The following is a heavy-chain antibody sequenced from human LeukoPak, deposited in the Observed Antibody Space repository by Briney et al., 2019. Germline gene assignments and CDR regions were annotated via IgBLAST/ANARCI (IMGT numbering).Heavy chain of an antibody. Sequence: SETLSLTCTVSGGSDNYYWGWIRQPPGKGLEWIASIHYTGNTYYNPSLKSRVTISVGTSKNQVFLRLSSVTAADTAVYYCARRAALGSSWDFDLWGQGTLVTVSS. CDR1: GGSDNYY. V-gene: IGHV4-39*01. D-gene: IGHD6-13*01. J-gene: IGHJ4*02. CDR2: IHYTGNT. CDR3: ARRAALGSSWDFDL.